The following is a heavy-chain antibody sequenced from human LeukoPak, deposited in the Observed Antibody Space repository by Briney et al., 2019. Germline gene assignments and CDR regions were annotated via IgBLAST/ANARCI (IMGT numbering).Heavy chain of an antibody. CDR2: VNPNSGGT. J-gene: IGHJ5*02. D-gene: IGHD3-22*01. V-gene: IGHV1-2*02. CDR1: GYTFTGYY. CDR3: ARDRDKYYYDSSGYYYL. Sequence: ASVKVSCKASGYTFTGYYMHWVRQAPGQGLEWMGWVNPNSGGTNYAQEFQGRVTMTRDTSISTAYMELSRLRSDHTAVYYCARDRDKYYYDSSGYYYLWGQGTLVTVSS.